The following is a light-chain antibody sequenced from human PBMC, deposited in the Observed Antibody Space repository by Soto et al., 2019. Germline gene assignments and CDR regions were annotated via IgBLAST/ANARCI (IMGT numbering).Light chain of an antibody. CDR2: QAS. CDR1: QSISSW. V-gene: IGKV1-5*03. Sequence: DIQMTQSPSTLSASVGDRVTITCRARQSISSWLAWYQQKPGKAPKLLIYQASNLESGVPSRLSGSGAGTEFTLTIISRQADDFSTDYCQQYNSYSPWTFGQGTKVEIK. J-gene: IGKJ1*01. CDR3: QQYNSYSPWT.